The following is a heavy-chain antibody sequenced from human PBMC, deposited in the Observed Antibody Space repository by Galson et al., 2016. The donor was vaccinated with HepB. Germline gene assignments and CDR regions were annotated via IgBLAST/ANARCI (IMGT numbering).Heavy chain of an antibody. V-gene: IGHV4-39*07. CDR1: GGSISSSASISSDDYH. CDR2: IHFSGTT. J-gene: IGHJ3*01. Sequence: SETLSLTCTVSGGSISSSASISSDDYHWGWIRQPPGKGLQWIGSIHFSGTTYYHPSPKSRVTIPVDTSKSQFSLKLGSVTAADTAVYFCSRDGGRSSSDGFDVWGQGTMVTVSS. D-gene: IGHD1-26*01. CDR3: SRDGGRSSSDGFDV.